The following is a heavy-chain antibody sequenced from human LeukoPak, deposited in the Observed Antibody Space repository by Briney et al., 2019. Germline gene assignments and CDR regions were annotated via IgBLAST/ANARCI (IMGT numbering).Heavy chain of an antibody. J-gene: IGHJ4*02. V-gene: IGHV3-30*18. CDR3: VKDSPPRYSGSPPAY. Sequence: GGSLRLSCAASGFTFSDHVMHWVRQAPDKGLEWVAMISYDGNNKYYADSVKGRFTISRDNSKDTLYLQMNSLRAEDTAVYYCVKDSPPRYSGSPPAYWGQGTLVTVSS. D-gene: IGHD1-26*01. CDR2: ISYDGNNK. CDR1: GFTFSDHV.